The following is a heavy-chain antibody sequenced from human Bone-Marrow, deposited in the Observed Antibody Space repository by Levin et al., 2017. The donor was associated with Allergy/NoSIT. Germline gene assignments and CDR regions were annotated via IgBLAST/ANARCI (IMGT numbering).Heavy chain of an antibody. V-gene: IGHV3-48*01. CDR2: ISSSGDVI. CDR1: GFMFKHYD. D-gene: IGHD1-1*01. Sequence: SGGSLRLSCAASGFMFKHYDMNWVRQAPGKGLEWVSYISSSGDVIYYADSMMGRLTVSRDNAKNSLHLQMSSLRVDDTAVYYCVRHWKRDDAFDVWGQGTRVTVSS. J-gene: IGHJ3*01. CDR3: VRHWKRDDAFDV.